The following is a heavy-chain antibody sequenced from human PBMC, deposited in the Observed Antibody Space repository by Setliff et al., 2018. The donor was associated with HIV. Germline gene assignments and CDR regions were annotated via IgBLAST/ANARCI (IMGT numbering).Heavy chain of an antibody. CDR2: IYYTGST. J-gene: IGHJ3*01. V-gene: IGHV4-31*02. CDR1: GGSISSGGNY. Sequence: SETLSLTCTVSGGSISSGGNYWSWIRQYPGKGLEWIGYIYYTGSTYYNPSLKSRVTISVDTSKNQFSLKLSAVTAADTAVYYCARVGYIDAFDVWGQGTMVTVSS. D-gene: IGHD6-13*01. CDR3: ARVGYIDAFDV.